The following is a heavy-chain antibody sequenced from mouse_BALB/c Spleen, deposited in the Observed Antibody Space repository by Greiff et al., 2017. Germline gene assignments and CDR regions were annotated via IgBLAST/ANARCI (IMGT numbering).Heavy chain of an antibody. CDR1: GYTFTSYW. V-gene: IGHV1S81*02. J-gene: IGHJ2*01. Sequence: VQLQQPGAELVKPGASVKLSCKASGYTFTSYWMHWVKQRPGQGLEWIGEINPSNGRTNYNEKFKSKAILSIEKSSSTNYMQLSSMTSEDYAVYNSARNTATYYFDYWGQGTTRTVSS. CDR3: ARNTATYYFDY. D-gene: IGHD1-2*01. CDR2: INPSNGRT.